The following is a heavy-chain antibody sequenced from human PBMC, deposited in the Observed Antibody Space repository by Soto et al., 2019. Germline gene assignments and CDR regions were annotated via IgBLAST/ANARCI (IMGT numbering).Heavy chain of an antibody. D-gene: IGHD3-10*01. Sequence: QVQLVECGGGVVQPGRSLRLSCAASGFTFSSYGMHWVRQAPGKGLEWVAVISYDGSNKYYADSVKGRFTISRDNSKNTLYLQMNSLRAEDTAVYYCAKEDGRGTMVRGVIINGYYYYGMDVWGQGTTVTVSS. CDR1: GFTFSSYG. J-gene: IGHJ6*02. V-gene: IGHV3-30*18. CDR3: AKEDGRGTMVRGVIINGYYYYGMDV. CDR2: ISYDGSNK.